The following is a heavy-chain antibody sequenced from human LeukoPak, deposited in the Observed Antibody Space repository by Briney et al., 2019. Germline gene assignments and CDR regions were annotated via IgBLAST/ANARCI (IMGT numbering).Heavy chain of an antibody. Sequence: GGSLRLSCAASGFTVSSNYMSWVRQAPGKGLEWVSVIYSGGSTYYGDCVKGRFTISRDNSKNTLYLQMNSLRAEDTAVYHCARVSEYSSSDGMDVWGQGTTVTVSS. D-gene: IGHD6-6*01. J-gene: IGHJ6*02. CDR3: ARVSEYSSSDGMDV. CDR1: GFTVSSNY. V-gene: IGHV3-66*01. CDR2: IYSGGST.